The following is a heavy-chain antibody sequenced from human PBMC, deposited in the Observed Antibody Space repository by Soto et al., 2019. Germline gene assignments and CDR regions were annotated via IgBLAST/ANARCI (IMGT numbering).Heavy chain of an antibody. Sequence: QVQLQESGPGLVMPSQTLSLTCTVSGGSISSGGYYWNWIRQHPGKGLEWIGYIYYSGSTYYNPSLKTRVTISLDTSKNQLSLKLSSVTAADTAVYYCARGINENNSYYFGYWGQGTPVTVSS. V-gene: IGHV4-31*03. CDR2: IYYSGST. J-gene: IGHJ4*02. CDR3: ARGINENNSYYFGY. D-gene: IGHD6-13*01. CDR1: GGSISSGGYY.